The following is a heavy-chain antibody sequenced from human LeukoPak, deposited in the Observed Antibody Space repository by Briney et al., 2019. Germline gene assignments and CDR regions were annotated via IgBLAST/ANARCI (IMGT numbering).Heavy chain of an antibody. CDR2: IIPIFGTA. CDR3: AREGSTSNWFDP. V-gene: IGHV1-69*01. D-gene: IGHD2-15*01. Sequence: SVKVSCKASGGTFSSYAISWVRQAPGQGLEWMGGIIPIFGTANYAQKFQGRVTITADESTSTAYMELRSLRSDDTAVYYCAREGSTSNWFDPWGQGTLVTVSS. J-gene: IGHJ5*02. CDR1: GGTFSSYA.